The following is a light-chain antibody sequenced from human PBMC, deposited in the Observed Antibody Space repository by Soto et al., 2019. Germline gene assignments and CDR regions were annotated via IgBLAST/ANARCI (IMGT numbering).Light chain of an antibody. J-gene: IGLJ2*01. Sequence: QSALTQPASVSGSPGQSITISCIGTSSDVGGYNYVSWYQQHPDKAPKLVIYNVSNRPSGVSDRFSGSKSGNTASLIISGLQAEDEAEYYCSSYTSISTVVFGGGTKLTVL. CDR1: SSDVGGYNY. CDR2: NVS. V-gene: IGLV2-14*01. CDR3: SSYTSISTVV.